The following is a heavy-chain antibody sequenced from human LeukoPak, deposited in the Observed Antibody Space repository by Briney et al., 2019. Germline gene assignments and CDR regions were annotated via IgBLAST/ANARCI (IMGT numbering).Heavy chain of an antibody. D-gene: IGHD5-18*01. CDR2: IRYDGSNK. Sequence: GGSLRLSCAASGFTFSSYGMHWVRQAPGKGLEWVAFIRYDGSNKYYADSVKGRFTISRDNSKNTLYLQMNSLRAEDTAVYYCAKGRGYSYGLLENWFDPWGQGTLVTVSS. CDR3: AKGRGYSYGLLENWFDP. CDR1: GFTFSSYG. V-gene: IGHV3-30*02. J-gene: IGHJ5*02.